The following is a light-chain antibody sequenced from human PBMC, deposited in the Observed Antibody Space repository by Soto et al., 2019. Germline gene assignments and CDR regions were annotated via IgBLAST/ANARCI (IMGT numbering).Light chain of an antibody. J-gene: IGKJ2*01. V-gene: IGKV1-5*01. CDR1: QSVSSN. Sequence: DILMTQSPSTLSASLGDRVTISCRASQSVSSNLAWYQQKPGQAPRLLIYSASSLESGIPSRFSGSGSGTEFTLTISSLQPEDFAVYYCQQYNNYSPYTFGQGTKLEIK. CDR2: SAS. CDR3: QQYNNYSPYT.